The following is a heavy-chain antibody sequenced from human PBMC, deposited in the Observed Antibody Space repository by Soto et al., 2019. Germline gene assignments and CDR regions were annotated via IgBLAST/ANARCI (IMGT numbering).Heavy chain of an antibody. D-gene: IGHD2-2*01. CDR2: INPSGGST. J-gene: IGHJ6*02. V-gene: IGHV1-46*01. Sequence: ASVKVSCKASGYTFTSYYMHWVRQAPGQGLEWMGIINPSGGSTSYAQKFQGRVTMARDTSTSTVYMELSSLRSEDTAVYYCARGGDCSSTSCPRWCFKVYYYYGMDVWGQGTTVTVSS. CDR1: GYTFTSYY. CDR3: ARGGDCSSTSCPRWCFKVYYYYGMDV.